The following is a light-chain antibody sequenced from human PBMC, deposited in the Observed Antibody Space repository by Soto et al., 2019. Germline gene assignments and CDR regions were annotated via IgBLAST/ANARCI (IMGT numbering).Light chain of an antibody. CDR2: DNN. CDR3: GTWDFSLSARV. J-gene: IGLJ3*02. Sequence: QAVVTQPPSVSAAPGQKVTISCSGSNSNIGNNYVSWYQQLPGTAPKLLIYDNNKRPSGIPDRFSGSKSGTSATLGITGLQTGDEADYYCGTWDFSLSARVFGGGTKLTVL. CDR1: NSNIGNNY. V-gene: IGLV1-51*01.